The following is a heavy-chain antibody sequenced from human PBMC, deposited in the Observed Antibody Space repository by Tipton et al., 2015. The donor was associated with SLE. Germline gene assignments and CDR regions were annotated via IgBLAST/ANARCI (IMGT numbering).Heavy chain of an antibody. J-gene: IGHJ4*02. V-gene: IGHV4-39*07. CDR3: ARGEWELYFDY. CDR2: MHYTGNT. CDR1: SDSFSSRIYY. D-gene: IGHD1-26*01. Sequence: TLSLTCSVSSDSFSSRIYYWGWIRQPPGKGLEWIGSMHYTGNTYYNPSLKSRVTISVDTSKRQFSLKLTSVTAADTAVYYCARGEWELYFDYWGQGTLVTVSS.